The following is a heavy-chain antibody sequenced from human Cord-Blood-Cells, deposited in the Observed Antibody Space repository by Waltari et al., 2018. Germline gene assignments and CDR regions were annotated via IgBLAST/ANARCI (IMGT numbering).Heavy chain of an antibody. J-gene: IGHJ3*02. Sequence: QVQLQQWGAGLLKPSETLSLTCAVYGGSFSGYYWSWIRQPPGKGLEWIGEINHSGSTNYNPSLKSRVTISVDTSKNQFSLKLSSVTAADTAVYYCARIYDSSGWDAFDIWGQGTMVTVSS. V-gene: IGHV4-34*01. CDR3: ARIYDSSGWDAFDI. D-gene: IGHD3-22*01. CDR2: INHSGST. CDR1: GGSFSGYY.